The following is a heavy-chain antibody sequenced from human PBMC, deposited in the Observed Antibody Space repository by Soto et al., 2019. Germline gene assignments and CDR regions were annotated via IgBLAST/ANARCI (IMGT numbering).Heavy chain of an antibody. CDR1: GFTFNNYA. Sequence: EVQLLESGGGLVQPGGSLRLSCAASGFTFNNYAMTWVRQAPGKGLEWVSAISGGGDTTSYADSVKGRFTVSRDGSKNTLYLQMSSLRAEDTALYYCAKGRGGSGELTPRVDFWGKGTLVTVSS. D-gene: IGHD3-10*01. CDR2: ISGGGDTT. J-gene: IGHJ4*02. CDR3: AKGRGGSGELTPRVDF. V-gene: IGHV3-23*01.